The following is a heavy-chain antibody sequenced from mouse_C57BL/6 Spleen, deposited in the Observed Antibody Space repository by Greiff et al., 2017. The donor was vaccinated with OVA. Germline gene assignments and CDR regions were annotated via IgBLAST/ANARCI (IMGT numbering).Heavy chain of an antibody. CDR1: GYSITSGYY. V-gene: IGHV3-6*01. D-gene: IGHD2-5*01. CDR2: ISYDGSN. J-gene: IGHJ4*01. CDR3: ARDRRTYYSNYESMDY. Sequence: EVQLQESGPGLVKPSQSLSLTCSVTGYSITSGYYWNWIRQFPGNKLEWMGYISYDGSNNYNPSLKNRISITRDTSKNQFFLKLNSVTTEDTATYYCARDRRTYYSNYESMDYWGQGTSVTVSS.